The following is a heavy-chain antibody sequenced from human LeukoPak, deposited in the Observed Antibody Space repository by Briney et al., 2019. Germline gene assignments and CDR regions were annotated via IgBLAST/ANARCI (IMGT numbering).Heavy chain of an antibody. Sequence: LETLSLTCAVYGGSFSGYYWSWIRQPPGKGLEWIGEINHSGSTNYNPSLKSRVTISVDTSKNQFSLKLSSVTAADTAVYYCAGIEYYYGSGRFDYWGQGTLVTVSS. D-gene: IGHD3-10*01. CDR2: INHSGST. V-gene: IGHV4-34*01. CDR1: GGSFSGYY. CDR3: AGIEYYYGSGRFDY. J-gene: IGHJ4*02.